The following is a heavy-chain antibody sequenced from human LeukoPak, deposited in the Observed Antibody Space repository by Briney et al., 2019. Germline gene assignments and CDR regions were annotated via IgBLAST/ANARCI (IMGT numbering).Heavy chain of an antibody. CDR1: GFTFSGSA. J-gene: IGHJ3*02. Sequence: GGSLKLSCAASGFTFSGSAMHWVRQASGKGLEWVGRIRSKANSYATAYAASVKGRFTISRDDSKNTAYLQMNSLKTEDTAVYYCTRHNADAFDIWGQGTMVTVSS. CDR3: TRHNADAFDI. CDR2: IRSKANSYAT. V-gene: IGHV3-73*01.